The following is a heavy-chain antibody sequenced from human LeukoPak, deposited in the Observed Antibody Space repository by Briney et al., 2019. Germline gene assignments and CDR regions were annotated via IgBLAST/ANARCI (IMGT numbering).Heavy chain of an antibody. CDR1: GESFSDYY. Sequence: SETLSLTCAVYGESFSDYYWTWIRQSPGKGLEWIGEINPGGSTYFNPSLKSRLTISRDTSKNQFSLRLRSVTAADTGIYYCARGRQEISMIIVVMTAVSYYLDAWGKGTTVTVS. CDR3: ARGRQEISMIIVVMTAVSYYLDA. CDR2: INPGGST. J-gene: IGHJ6*03. D-gene: IGHD3-22*01. V-gene: IGHV4-34*01.